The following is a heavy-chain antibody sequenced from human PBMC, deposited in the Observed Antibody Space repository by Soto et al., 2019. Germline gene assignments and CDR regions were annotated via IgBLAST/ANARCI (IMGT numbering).Heavy chain of an antibody. J-gene: IGHJ6*02. V-gene: IGHV4-30-4*01. D-gene: IGHD6-13*01. CDR3: ARALLAAAGTYGMDV. Sequence: QVQLQESGPGLVKPSQTLSLTCTVSGGSISSGDYYWSWIRQPPGKGLEWIGYIYYSGSTYYNPSLKSRFTISVATSKNQFSLKLSSVTAADTAVYYCARALLAAAGTYGMDVWGQGTTVTVSS. CDR1: GGSISSGDYY. CDR2: IYYSGST.